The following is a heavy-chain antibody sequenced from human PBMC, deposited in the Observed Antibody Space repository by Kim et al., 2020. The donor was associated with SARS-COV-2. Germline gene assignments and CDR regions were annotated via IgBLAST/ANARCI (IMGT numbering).Heavy chain of an antibody. Sequence: KSRVTISVDTSKNQFSLKLSSVTAADTAVYYCARAAVVVPAAIGYYFDYWGQGTLVTVSS. CDR3: ARAAVVVPAAIGYYFDY. D-gene: IGHD2-2*02. V-gene: IGHV4-59*01. J-gene: IGHJ4*02.